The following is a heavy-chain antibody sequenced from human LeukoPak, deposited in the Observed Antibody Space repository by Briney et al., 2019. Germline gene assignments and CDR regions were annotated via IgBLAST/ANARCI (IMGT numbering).Heavy chain of an antibody. J-gene: IGHJ4*02. CDR2: ISGCGGST. CDR3: AKDGPVGATLGYYFDY. Sequence: PGGSLRLSCAASGFTFSSYAMSWVRQAPGKGLEGVSAISGCGGSTYYADSVKGRFTISRDNSKNTLYLLMNSLRAEDTAVYYCAKDGPVGATLGYYFDYWGEGTLVTVSS. D-gene: IGHD1-26*01. CDR1: GFTFSSYA. V-gene: IGHV3-23*01.